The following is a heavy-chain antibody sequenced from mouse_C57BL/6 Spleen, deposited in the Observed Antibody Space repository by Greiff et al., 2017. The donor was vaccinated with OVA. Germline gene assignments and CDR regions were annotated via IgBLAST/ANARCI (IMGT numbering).Heavy chain of an antibody. D-gene: IGHD1-1*01. J-gene: IGHJ1*03. CDR1: GFTFSSYA. Sequence: VQLKESGGGLVKPGGSLKLSCAASGFTFSSYAMSWVRQTPEKRLEWVATISDGGSYTYYPDNVKGRFTISRDNAKNNLYLQMSHLKSEDTAMYYCARDKFITTVVATRNWYFDVWGTGTTVTVSS. CDR3: ARDKFITTVVATRNWYFDV. V-gene: IGHV5-4*01. CDR2: ISDGGSYT.